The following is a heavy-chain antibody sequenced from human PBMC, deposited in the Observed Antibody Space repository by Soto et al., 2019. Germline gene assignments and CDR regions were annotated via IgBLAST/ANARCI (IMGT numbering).Heavy chain of an antibody. Sequence: QMQLVESGGGVVQPGRSLRLSCAASGISLSSYGMHWVRQAPGKGLEWVAVISNDGSTKYHSDSVKGRFTISRDNSKNTVFLQMNSLRPEDTAVYLCAKGCSVGDNCVLLVSWGQGTLVTVSS. D-gene: IGHD1-20*01. V-gene: IGHV3-30*18. CDR1: GISLSSYG. J-gene: IGHJ5*02. CDR3: AKGCSVGDNCVLLVS. CDR2: ISNDGSTK.